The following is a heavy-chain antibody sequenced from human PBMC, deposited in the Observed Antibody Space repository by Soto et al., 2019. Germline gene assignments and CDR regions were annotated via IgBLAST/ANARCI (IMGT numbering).Heavy chain of an antibody. CDR3: GRLEGLATISYYFDY. D-gene: IGHD3-9*01. CDR2: IYYSGAT. CDR1: GCSISSSTYY. Sequence: PSETLSLTCLFSGCSISSSTYYWGWIRQPPGKGLEWIGSIYYSGATYYNPSLESRITISIDKSKNHFSLKLISLSAADTAVYYCGRLEGLATISYYFDYWGQGALVTVSS. V-gene: IGHV4-39*02. J-gene: IGHJ4*02.